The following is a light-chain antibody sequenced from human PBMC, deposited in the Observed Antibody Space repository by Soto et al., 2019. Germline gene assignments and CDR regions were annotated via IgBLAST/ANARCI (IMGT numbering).Light chain of an antibody. CDR1: QSVSNNY. J-gene: IGKJ2*01. CDR2: GST. V-gene: IGKV3-20*01. CDR3: HQYGSSPPYT. Sequence: EVVLTQSPGTLSLSPGERASLSCRASQSVSNNYLAWYQQKPGQSPTLLIFGSTDSDTGIPDRFSGSGSGTDFTLTISRLEPEDSAVYYCHQYGSSPPYTFGQGTKLEIK.